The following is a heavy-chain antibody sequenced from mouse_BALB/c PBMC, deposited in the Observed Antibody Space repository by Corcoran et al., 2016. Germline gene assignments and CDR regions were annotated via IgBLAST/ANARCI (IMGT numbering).Heavy chain of an antibody. CDR3: EKRRASDYGGWYFDV. Sequence: EVQLQQSGPELVKPGASMKISCKASGYSFTGYTMNWVKQSHGKNLEWIGLINPYNGGTSYKQKFKRKATLTVDKSSSTAYMELLSLTYEDSAVYYWEKRRASDYGGWYFDVWGAGTAVTASS. CDR2: INPYNGGT. V-gene: IGHV1-18*01. D-gene: IGHD2-4*01. J-gene: IGHJ1*01. CDR1: GYSFTGYT.